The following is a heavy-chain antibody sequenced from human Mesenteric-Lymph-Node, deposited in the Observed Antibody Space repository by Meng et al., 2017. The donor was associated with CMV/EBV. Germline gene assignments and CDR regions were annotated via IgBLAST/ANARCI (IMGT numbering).Heavy chain of an antibody. CDR2: IYYSGST. Sequence: QLQLQESGPGLVKPSETLSLTCTVSGGSISSSSYYWGWFRQPPGKGLEWIGSIYYSGSTYYNPSLKSRVTISVDTSKNQFSLKLSSVTAADTAVYYCARPHYYGSGSSPWFDPWGHGTLVTVSS. V-gene: IGHV4-39*01. CDR1: GGSISSSSYY. J-gene: IGHJ5*02. D-gene: IGHD3-10*01. CDR3: ARPHYYGSGSSPWFDP.